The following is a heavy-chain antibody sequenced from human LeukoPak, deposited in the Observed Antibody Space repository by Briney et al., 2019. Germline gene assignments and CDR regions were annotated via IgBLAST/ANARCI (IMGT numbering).Heavy chain of an antibody. J-gene: IGHJ4*02. Sequence: GGSLRLSCSASDLSFKNVWMSWVRQAPGKGLEWVSSISSSSSYIYYADSVKGRFTISRDNAKNSLYLQMNSLRAEDTAVYYCARLDYGRIGYWGQGTLVTVSS. V-gene: IGHV3-21*01. CDR1: DLSFKNVW. CDR2: ISSSSSYI. D-gene: IGHD4-17*01. CDR3: ARLDYGRIGY.